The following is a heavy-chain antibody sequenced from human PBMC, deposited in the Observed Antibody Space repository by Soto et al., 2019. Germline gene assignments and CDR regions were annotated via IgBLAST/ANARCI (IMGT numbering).Heavy chain of an antibody. D-gene: IGHD3-22*01. CDR3: ARQPYDSTGYYYGA. Sequence: QLLESGPGLVKPSETLSLTCTVSGGSFSSSTYYWGWIRQPPGKGLEWIGSMYSGGNTYYNPSLKSRVTVSVDTSKNHFSLKLTSVTAAVTAMYYCARQPYDSTGYYYGAWGQGTLVTVSS. J-gene: IGHJ5*02. CDR1: GGSFSSSTYY. CDR2: MYSGGNT. V-gene: IGHV4-39*01.